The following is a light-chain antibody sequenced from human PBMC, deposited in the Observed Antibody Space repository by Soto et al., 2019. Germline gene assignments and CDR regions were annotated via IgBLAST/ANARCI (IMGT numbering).Light chain of an antibody. J-gene: IGKJ4*01. CDR1: QSVLYSSNNKNY. V-gene: IGKV4-1*01. CDR3: QQYYSAPFT. Sequence: DIVLTQSQDSLAVSLGERATINCKSSQSVLYSSNNKNYFAWYQQKPGQPPKLLISWASTRESGVPDRFSGSGSGTDFTLTVSSLQAEDMAVYYCQQYYSAPFTFGGGTKVEIK. CDR2: WAS.